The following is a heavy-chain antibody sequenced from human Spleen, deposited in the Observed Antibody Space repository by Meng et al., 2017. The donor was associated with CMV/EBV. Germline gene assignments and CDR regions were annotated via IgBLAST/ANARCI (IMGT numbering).Heavy chain of an antibody. D-gene: IGHD3-3*01. J-gene: IGHJ4*02. V-gene: IGHV1-2*02. CDR2: INPNSGAT. Sequence: SGYTLTDYYFHWVRQAPGPGLELMGLINPNSGATKYAQKFQGRVTMTSDTSISTAYMELSRLTSDETAGYYCARTYDFWSGYPSYFDYWGQGTLVTVSS. CDR1: GYTLTDYY. CDR3: ARTYDFWSGYPSYFDY.